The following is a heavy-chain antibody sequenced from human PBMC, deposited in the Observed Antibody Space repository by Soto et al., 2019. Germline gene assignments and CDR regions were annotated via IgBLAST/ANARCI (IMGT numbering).Heavy chain of an antibody. D-gene: IGHD3-10*01. Sequence: QAQLQASGPGLVKPSETLSLTCTVSSGSISSITNHYCSWIRQPPGKGLEWVGYISKSGYTSYNPSLKSRVTLSVDTSKNQFSLKLTSVTAADTALYYCATQGFGALHGLVDVWGQGPTVTVSS. CDR2: ISKSGYT. V-gene: IGHV4-59*08. CDR3: ATQGFGALHGLVDV. J-gene: IGHJ6*02. CDR1: SGSISSITNHY.